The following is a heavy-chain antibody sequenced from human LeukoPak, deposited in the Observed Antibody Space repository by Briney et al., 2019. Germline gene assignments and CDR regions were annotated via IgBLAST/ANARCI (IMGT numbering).Heavy chain of an antibody. D-gene: IGHD3-22*01. CDR2: IIPILGTA. V-gene: IGHV1-69*11. CDR1: GGTLSSYA. Sequence: SVKVSCKASGGTLSSYAISWVRQAPGQGLEWMGRIIPILGTANYAQKFQGRVTITTDESTSTAYMELSSLRSEDTAVYYCARAPDSSGYYLWYFDYWGQGTLVTVSS. CDR3: ARAPDSSGYYLWYFDY. J-gene: IGHJ4*02.